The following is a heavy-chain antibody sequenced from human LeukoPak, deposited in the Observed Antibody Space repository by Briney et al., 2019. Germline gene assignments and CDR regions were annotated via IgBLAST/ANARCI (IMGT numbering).Heavy chain of an antibody. CDR3: AKSRNFIAAAGAPGDY. Sequence: PGGSLRLSCAASGFTFSSYAMSWVRQAPGKGLEWVSAISGSGGSTYYADSVKGRFTISRDNSKNTLYLQMNSLRAEDTAVYYCAKSRNFIAAAGAPGDYWGQGTLVTVSS. V-gene: IGHV3-23*01. D-gene: IGHD6-13*01. CDR1: GFTFSSYA. J-gene: IGHJ4*02. CDR2: ISGSGGST.